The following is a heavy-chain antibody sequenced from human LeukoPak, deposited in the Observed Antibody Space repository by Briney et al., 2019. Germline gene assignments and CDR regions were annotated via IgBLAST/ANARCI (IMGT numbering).Heavy chain of an antibody. J-gene: IGHJ4*02. V-gene: IGHV2-5*01. D-gene: IGHD2-15*01. CDR2: IYWNDNK. CDR1: GFSLSTTAVG. CDR3: AHLSATYSNRFDY. Sequence: SGPTLVKPTQTLTLTRTFSGFSLSTTAVGVGWFRQPPGKALEWLALIYWNDNKRYSPSLENRLTITKDTSTNPVVFAMTNVDPVDTATYYCAHLSATYSNRFDYWARESWSPSPQ.